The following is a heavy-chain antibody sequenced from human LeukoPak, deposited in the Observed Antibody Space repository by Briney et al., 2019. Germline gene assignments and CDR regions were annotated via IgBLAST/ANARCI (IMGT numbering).Heavy chain of an antibody. V-gene: IGHV4-59*12. CDR3: ARGAGYSSSWYVYTYYYYYMDV. J-gene: IGHJ6*03. CDR1: GGSISSYY. Sequence: SETLSLTCTVSGGSISSYYWSWLRQPPGKGLEYIGYTHYSGSTNYNPSLKSRVTISLDTSGNQFSLKLSSVTAADTAVYYCARGAGYSSSWYVYTYYYYYMDVWGKGTTVTVSS. CDR2: THYSGST. D-gene: IGHD6-13*01.